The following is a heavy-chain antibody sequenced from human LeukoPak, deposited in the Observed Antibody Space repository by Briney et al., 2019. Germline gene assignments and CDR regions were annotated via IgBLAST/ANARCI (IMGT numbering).Heavy chain of an antibody. J-gene: IGHJ4*02. CDR1: GFTFSSYW. CDR3: IGSGGWPGY. CDR2: IASDGST. V-gene: IGHV3-74*01. Sequence: GGSLRLSCAASGFTFSSYWMHWVRQAPGKGLVWVSRIASDGSTVYADSVKGRFTISRDNPKDTVYLQMNSLRVEDTAVYYCIGSGGWPGYWGQGTLVTVSS. D-gene: IGHD1-26*01.